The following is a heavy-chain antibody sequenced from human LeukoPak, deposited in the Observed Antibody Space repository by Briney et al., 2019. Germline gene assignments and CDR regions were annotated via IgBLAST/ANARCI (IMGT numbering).Heavy chain of an antibody. Sequence: GGSLRLSCAASGFTFSSYSMSWVRQAPGKGLEWVSSISSSSSYIYYADSVKGRFTISRDNAKNSLYLQMNSLRAEDTAVYYCARGVKYYYDSGRGAAFDIWGQGTMVTVSS. CDR2: ISSSSSYI. CDR1: GFTFSSYS. V-gene: IGHV3-21*01. J-gene: IGHJ3*02. CDR3: ARGVKYYYDSGRGAAFDI. D-gene: IGHD3-22*01.